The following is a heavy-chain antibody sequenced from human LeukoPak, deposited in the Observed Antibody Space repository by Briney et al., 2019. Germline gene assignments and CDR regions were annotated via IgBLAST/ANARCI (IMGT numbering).Heavy chain of an antibody. CDR2: ISSSGDLT. D-gene: IGHD2-2*01. J-gene: IGHJ4*02. CDR3: ARRPHCDDTICYREFDY. V-gene: IGHV3-23*01. Sequence: GGSLRLSCAASGFTFSGSAMSWVRQAPGKGLEWVSFISSSGDLTYYADSVKGRFTISRDNSANTLYLQLNSLRPEDTAMFYCARRPHCDDTICYREFDYWGQGTLVIVSS. CDR1: GFTFSGSA.